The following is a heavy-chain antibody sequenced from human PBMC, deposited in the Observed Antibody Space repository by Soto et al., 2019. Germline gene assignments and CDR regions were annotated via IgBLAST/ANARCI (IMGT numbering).Heavy chain of an antibody. J-gene: IGHJ4*02. V-gene: IGHV3-23*01. CDR3: AKINSGSYIDF. Sequence: EVQLLESGGGLVQPGGSLRLSCTASGFTFSAYALAWVRQSPGKGLEWVSSIDNSGFTTYYADSVKGRFTVSRDNSKDTLFVQMNSLRAEDTALYCCAKINSGSYIDFWGQGTLVTVSS. D-gene: IGHD1-26*01. CDR2: IDNSGFTT. CDR1: GFTFSAYA.